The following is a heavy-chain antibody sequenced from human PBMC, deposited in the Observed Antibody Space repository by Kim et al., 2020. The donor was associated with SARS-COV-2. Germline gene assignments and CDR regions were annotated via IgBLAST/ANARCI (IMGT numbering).Heavy chain of an antibody. CDR3: ARAVAGSYSYSMDV. V-gene: IGHV6-1*01. J-gene: IGHJ6*02. Sequence: AVSVKSRITINPDTSKNQFSLQLNSVTPEDTAVYYCARAVAGSYSYSMDVWGQGTTVTVSS. D-gene: IGHD6-19*01.